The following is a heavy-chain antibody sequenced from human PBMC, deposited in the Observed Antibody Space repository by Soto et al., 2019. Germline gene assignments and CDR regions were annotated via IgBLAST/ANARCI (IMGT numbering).Heavy chain of an antibody. J-gene: IGHJ3*01. Sequence: QVQLVESGGCVVQPERSLRLSCVATGLTFSNYGIHWVRQAPGRGLEWVAVIWHDGSQKYSADSVRGRFTISRDNSKNTVYLQMNSLRAEDTAVYYCEGRDDPFHVWGQGTMVTVSS. V-gene: IGHV3-33*01. CDR3: EGRDDPFHV. CDR2: IWHDGSQK. CDR1: GLTFSNYG.